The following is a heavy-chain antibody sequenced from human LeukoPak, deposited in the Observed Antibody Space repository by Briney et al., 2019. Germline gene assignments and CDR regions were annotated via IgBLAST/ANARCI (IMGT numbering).Heavy chain of an antibody. CDR2: IKEGGSEK. J-gene: IGHJ4*02. V-gene: IGHV3-7*01. CDR1: GFTFTNYW. CDR3: ARGPH. Sequence: GGSLRLYCAASGFTFTNYWMSWVRQAPGKGLEWVASIKEGGSEKYYVDSVKGRFTISRDNAKNSVYLQMNSLRTEDTAVYYCARGPHWGQGTLVTVSS.